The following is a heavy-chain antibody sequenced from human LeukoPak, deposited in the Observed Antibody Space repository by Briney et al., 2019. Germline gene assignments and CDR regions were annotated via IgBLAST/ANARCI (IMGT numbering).Heavy chain of an antibody. CDR1: GYYISSGYY. CDR2: IYHSGST. D-gene: IGHD3-3*01. CDR3: ARLTTIFGVVMGYYFDY. Sequence: PSETLSLTCTVSGYYISSGYYWGWIRQPPGKGLEWIGSIYHSGSTYYNPSLKSRVTISVDTSKNQFSLKLSSVTAADTAVYYCARLTTIFGVVMGYYFDYWGQGTLVTVSS. V-gene: IGHV4-38-2*02. J-gene: IGHJ4*02.